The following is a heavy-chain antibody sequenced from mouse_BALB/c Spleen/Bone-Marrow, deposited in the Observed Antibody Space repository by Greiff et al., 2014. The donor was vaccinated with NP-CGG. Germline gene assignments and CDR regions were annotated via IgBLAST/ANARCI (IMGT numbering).Heavy chain of an antibody. CDR1: GYTFTDYY. Sequence: EVQLQQSRPELVKPGASVKMSCKASGYTFTDYYMDWVKQSHGESFEWIGRVNPYNGGTSYNQKFKGKATLTVDKSSSTAYMELNSLTSEDSAVYYCARGIYYGNYFDYWGQGTTLTVSS. J-gene: IGHJ2*01. CDR3: ARGIYYGNYFDY. V-gene: IGHV1-19*01. CDR2: VNPYNGGT. D-gene: IGHD2-1*01.